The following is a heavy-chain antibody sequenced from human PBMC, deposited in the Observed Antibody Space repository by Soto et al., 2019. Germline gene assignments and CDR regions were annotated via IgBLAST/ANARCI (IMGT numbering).Heavy chain of an antibody. D-gene: IGHD2-8*02. CDR1: GFTFKHYI. V-gene: IGHV3-33*01. J-gene: IGHJ6*02. CDR2: VWYDGSEK. CDR3: ARDRRWCHDNSRYNNLYYALDV. Sequence: QVQLVESGGGVVQAGRSLGLSCAAAGFTFKHYIMQWVRQPPGKVLEWVPVVWYDGSEKYYADSVKGRFTVSRDDSNNTVYMQMNSLGVDDTAVYFCARDRRWCHDNSRYNNLYYALDVWGQGTAVTVS.